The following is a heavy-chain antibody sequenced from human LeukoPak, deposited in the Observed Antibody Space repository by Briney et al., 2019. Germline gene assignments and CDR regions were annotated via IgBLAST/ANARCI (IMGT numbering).Heavy chain of an antibody. Sequence: SETLSLTCAVHGGSFSGYYWSWIRQPPGKGLEWIGEINHSGSTNYNPSLKSRVTISVDTSKNQFSLKLSSVTAADTAVYYCARHRPPSAFDWLLLTYAFDIWGQGTMVTVSS. CDR1: GGSFSGYY. CDR2: INHSGST. J-gene: IGHJ3*02. CDR3: ARHRPPSAFDWLLLTYAFDI. V-gene: IGHV4-34*01. D-gene: IGHD3-9*01.